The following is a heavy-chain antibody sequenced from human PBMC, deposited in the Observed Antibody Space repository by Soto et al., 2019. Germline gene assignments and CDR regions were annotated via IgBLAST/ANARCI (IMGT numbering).Heavy chain of an antibody. CDR1: GCSITSTSAY. Sequence: NPXETLSLTFRVAGCSITSTSAYWGWSRQSPGKGLEWIGNIYYDGSTFYNPSLKSRVTISVDTSKRQFSLRVSSVTAADTAVYYCARRGSASWRNWFDYWGQGSLVTVSS. J-gene: IGHJ5*01. D-gene: IGHD2-2*01. CDR3: ARRGSASWRNWFDY. CDR2: IYYDGST. V-gene: IGHV4-39*01.